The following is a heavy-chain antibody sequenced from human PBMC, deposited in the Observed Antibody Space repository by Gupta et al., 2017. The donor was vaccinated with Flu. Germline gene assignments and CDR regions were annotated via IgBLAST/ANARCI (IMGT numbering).Heavy chain of an antibody. V-gene: IGHV1-69*06. CDR2: ISPSFGES. Sequence: QVTLAQSGPGVKKPGSSVNIACTVFGGHLDTSVFTWGRQAAGLGLEWVGGISPSFGESQYAQKYQDRLTVITDKSTTTSHMELRSLTADDTAAYTGAIDSGHDGYCSRCGCSCDFWGRGTLVTVSS. D-gene: IGHD6-25*01. CDR3: AIDSGHDGYCSRCGCSCDF. J-gene: IGHJ4*02. CDR1: GGHLDTSV.